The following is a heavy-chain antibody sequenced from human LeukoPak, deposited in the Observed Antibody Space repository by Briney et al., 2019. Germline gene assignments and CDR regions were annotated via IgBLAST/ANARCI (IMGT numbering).Heavy chain of an antibody. D-gene: IGHD6-13*01. J-gene: IGHJ4*02. CDR1: GFTFSGSA. Sequence: GGSLRLSCAASGFTFSGSAMHWVRQASGKGLEWVGRIRSKANSYATAYAASVKGRFTISRDDSKNTAYLQMNSLKTEDTAVYYCTGTEAAAGAYYYYFDYWGQGTLVTVSS. V-gene: IGHV3-73*01. CDR3: TGTEAAAGAYYYYFDY. CDR2: IRSKANSYAT.